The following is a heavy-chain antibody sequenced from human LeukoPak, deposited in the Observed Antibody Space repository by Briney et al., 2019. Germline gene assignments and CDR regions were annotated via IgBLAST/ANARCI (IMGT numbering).Heavy chain of an antibody. D-gene: IGHD3-22*01. V-gene: IGHV4-59*01. CDR3: ARDRDSSGYQYNAFDI. CDR2: IYYSGST. J-gene: IGHJ3*02. Sequence: SETLSLTCTVSGGSINNYYWSWIRQPPGKGLEWIGYIYYSGSTNYNPSLKSRVTISVDTSKNQFPLKLSSVTAADTAVYYCARDRDSSGYQYNAFDIWGQGTMVTVSS. CDR1: GGSINNYY.